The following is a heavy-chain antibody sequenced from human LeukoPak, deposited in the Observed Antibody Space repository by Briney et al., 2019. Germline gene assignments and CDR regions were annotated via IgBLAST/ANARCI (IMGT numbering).Heavy chain of an antibody. Sequence: ASVKVSCKASGYTFTSYYMHWVRQAPGQGLEWMGIINPSGGSTSYAQKFQGRVTMTRDTSTSTVYMELSSLRSEDTAVYYCARDAYSHRGLANSDGPSDYWGQGTLVTVSS. CDR3: ARDAYSHRGLANSDGPSDY. J-gene: IGHJ4*02. D-gene: IGHD1-26*01. CDR2: INPSGGST. CDR1: GYTFTSYY. V-gene: IGHV1-46*01.